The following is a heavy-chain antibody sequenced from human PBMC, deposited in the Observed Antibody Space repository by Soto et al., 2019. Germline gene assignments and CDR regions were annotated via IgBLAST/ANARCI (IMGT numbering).Heavy chain of an antibody. Sequence: PGGSLRLSCAASGFTFSSSEMHWVRQAPGKGLEWVAFISYDGDNKFYADSVKGRFTVSRDNSRNTLHLQMDSLRPEDTAVYYCARASYFSEKTAYYAKSFKWFDPWGQGTLVTVSS. CDR3: ARASYFSEKTAYYAKSFKWFDP. J-gene: IGHJ5*02. CDR1: GFTFSSSE. CDR2: ISYDGDNK. V-gene: IGHV3-30*14. D-gene: IGHD3-9*01.